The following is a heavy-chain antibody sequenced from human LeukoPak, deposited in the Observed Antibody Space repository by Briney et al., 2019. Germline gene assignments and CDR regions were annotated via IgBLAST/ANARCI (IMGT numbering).Heavy chain of an antibody. V-gene: IGHV3-74*01. J-gene: IGHJ3*02. CDR1: GFTFSNYA. Sequence: GGSLRLSCAASGFTFSNYAMGWVRQAPGKGLVWVSRINSDGSGISYAGSVKGRFTISRDNAKNTLYLQMNSLRAEDTAVYYCARGNAHAFDIWGQGTMVTVSS. CDR2: INSDGSGI. CDR3: ARGNAHAFDI.